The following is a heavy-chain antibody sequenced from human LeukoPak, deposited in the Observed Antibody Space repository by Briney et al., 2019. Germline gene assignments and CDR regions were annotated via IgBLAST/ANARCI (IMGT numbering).Heavy chain of an antibody. CDR2: IYTSGST. CDR3: ARHEGEQQPLDY. J-gene: IGHJ4*02. CDR1: GGSISSGSYY. V-gene: IGHV4-61*02. Sequence: SQTLSLTCTVSGGSISSGSYYWSWIRQPAGKGLEWIGRIYTSGSTNYNPSLKSRVTISVDTSKNQFSLKLSSVTAADTAVYYCARHEGEQQPLDYWGQGTLVTVSS. D-gene: IGHD3-16*01.